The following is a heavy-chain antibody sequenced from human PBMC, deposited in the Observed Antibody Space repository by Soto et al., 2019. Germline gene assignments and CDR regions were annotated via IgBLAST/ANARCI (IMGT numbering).Heavy chain of an antibody. CDR3: ARDIVLMVYATGGDYYYDGMDV. Sequence: QVQLVQSGAEVKKPGASVKVSCKASGYTFTGYYMHWVRQAPGQGLEWMGWINPNSGGTNYAQKFQGRVTMTRDTSISTAYMELSRLRSDDTAVYYCARDIVLMVYATGGDYYYDGMDVWGQGTTVTVSS. CDR2: INPNSGGT. V-gene: IGHV1-2*02. J-gene: IGHJ6*02. CDR1: GYTFTGYY. D-gene: IGHD2-8*01.